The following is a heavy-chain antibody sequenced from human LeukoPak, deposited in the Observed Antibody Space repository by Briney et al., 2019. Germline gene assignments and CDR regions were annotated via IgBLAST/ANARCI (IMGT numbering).Heavy chain of an antibody. CDR1: GFAFRSYA. CDR3: AKNAGYSYGLYYFDY. V-gene: IGHV3-23*01. CDR2: IISSGDIT. D-gene: IGHD5-18*01. J-gene: IGHJ4*02. Sequence: GSLRLSCAASGFAFRSYAMSRVRQAPGRGLEWVSSIISSGDITYYADSLKGRFTISRDNSKNMVYLQMDSLRAEDSAVYYCAKNAGYSYGLYYFDYWGQGTLVTVSS.